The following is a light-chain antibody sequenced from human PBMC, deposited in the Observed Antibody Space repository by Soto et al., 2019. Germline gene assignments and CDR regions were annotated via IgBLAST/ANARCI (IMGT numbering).Light chain of an antibody. CDR2: GAS. CDR1: QSVSSNY. V-gene: IGKV3-20*01. J-gene: IGKJ1*01. Sequence: EIVLTQSPGTLSLSPGESATLSCRASQSVSSNYLALYQQKPGQAPRLLIYGASSRATGIPDRFSGSGSGTDFTLTISRLEPEDFAVYYCQQYGRSPWTFGQGTKVDIK. CDR3: QQYGRSPWT.